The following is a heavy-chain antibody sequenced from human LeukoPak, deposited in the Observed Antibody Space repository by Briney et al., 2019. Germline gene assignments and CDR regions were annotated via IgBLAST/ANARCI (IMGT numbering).Heavy chain of an antibody. CDR3: ARGRALCCSSTSCYPDY. D-gene: IGHD2-2*01. J-gene: IGHJ4*02. CDR1: GFTFSSYS. V-gene: IGHV3-21*01. CDR2: ISSSSSYI. Sequence: GGSLRLSCAASGFTFSSYSMNWVRQAPGKGLEWVSSISSSSSYIYYADSVKGRFTISRDNAKNSLYLQMNSLRAEDTAVYYCARGRALCCSSTSCYPDYWGQGTLVTVSS.